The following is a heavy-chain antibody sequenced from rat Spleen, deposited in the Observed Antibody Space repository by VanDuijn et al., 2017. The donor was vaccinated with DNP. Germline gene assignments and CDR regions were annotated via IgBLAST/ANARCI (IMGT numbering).Heavy chain of an antibody. CDR2: ISYDGGST. CDR1: GFTFSDYY. Sequence: EVQLVESGGGLVQPGRSLKLSCVASGFTFSDYYMAWVRQAPKKGLEWVASISYDGGSTYYRDSVKGRFTISRDNAKSSLYLQMNSLKSEDTATYYCARSTDCGCNWDYWGQGVMVPVSS. V-gene: IGHV5-20*01. J-gene: IGHJ2*01. D-gene: IGHD1-9*01. CDR3: ARSTDCGCNWDY.